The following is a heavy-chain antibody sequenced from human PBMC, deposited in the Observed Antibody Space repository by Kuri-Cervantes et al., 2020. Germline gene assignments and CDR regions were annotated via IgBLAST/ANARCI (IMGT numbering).Heavy chain of an antibody. CDR1: GFTVSSNY. CDR3: ARGRYYDILTGCYYYYYGMDV. Sequence: GGSLRPSCAASGFTVSSNYMSWVRQAPGKGLEWVSVIYSGGSAYYADSVKGRFTISRDNSKNTLYLQMNSLRAEDTAVYYCARGRYYDILTGCYYYYYGMDVWGQGTTVTVSS. D-gene: IGHD3-9*01. J-gene: IGHJ6*02. CDR2: IYSGGSA. V-gene: IGHV3-53*01.